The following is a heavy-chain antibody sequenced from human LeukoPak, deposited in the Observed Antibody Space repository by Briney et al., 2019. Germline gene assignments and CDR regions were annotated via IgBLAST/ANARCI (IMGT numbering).Heavy chain of an antibody. D-gene: IGHD3-16*02. Sequence: SVKASCKASGGTFSSYAISWVRQAPGQGLEWMGGIIPIFGTANYAQKFQGRVTITADESTSTAYMELSSLRSEDTAVYYCASMLYYDYVWGSYRDYYYGMDVWGKGTTVTVSS. CDR1: GGTFSSYA. J-gene: IGHJ6*04. V-gene: IGHV1-69*13. CDR2: IIPIFGTA. CDR3: ASMLYYDYVWGSYRDYYYGMDV.